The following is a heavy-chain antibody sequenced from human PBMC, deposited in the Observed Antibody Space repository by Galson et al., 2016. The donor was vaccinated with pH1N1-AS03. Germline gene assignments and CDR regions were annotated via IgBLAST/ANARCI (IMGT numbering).Heavy chain of an antibody. V-gene: IGHV3-30*15. CDR3: ARVVHEIRGQPNNWLDP. Sequence: SLRLSCAASGFTFSNYAIHWVRQAPGKGLQWVAVVSDDGYTKYYADSVRGRFTISRDNSENTVFLQMSSLTTGDTGLYYCARVVHEIRGQPNNWLDPWGQGTLVTVSS. J-gene: IGHJ5*02. CDR1: GFTFSNYA. CDR2: VSDDGYTK. D-gene: IGHD1-26*01.